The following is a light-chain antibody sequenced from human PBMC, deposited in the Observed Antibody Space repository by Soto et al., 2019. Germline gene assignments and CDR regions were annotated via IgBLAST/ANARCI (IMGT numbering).Light chain of an antibody. CDR2: LGS. Sequence: DIVMTQSPVSLPVSPGEPASISCRSSQSLLHSNGYNYLDWYLQKPGQSPQLLIYLGSNRASGVPDRFSGRGSGTDFTLKITRVDAEDVGVYYCMQALQTPCTFGQGTKVEIK. CDR1: QSLLHSNGYNY. CDR3: MQALQTPCT. J-gene: IGKJ1*01. V-gene: IGKV2-28*01.